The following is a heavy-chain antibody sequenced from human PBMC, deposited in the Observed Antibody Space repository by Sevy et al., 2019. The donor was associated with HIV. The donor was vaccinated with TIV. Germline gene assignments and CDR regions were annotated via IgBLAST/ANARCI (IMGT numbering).Heavy chain of an antibody. CDR1: GYSFTSYW. D-gene: IGHD4-17*01. CDR3: ASLRHDYGDYIYFDY. CDR2: IYPGDSDT. Sequence: GESLKISCKGSGYSFTSYWIGWVRQMPGKGLEWMGIIYPGDSDTRYSPSFQGQVTISADQSISTAYLQWSSLKASDTVMYYCASLRHDYGDYIYFDYWGQGTLVTVSS. V-gene: IGHV5-51*01. J-gene: IGHJ4*02.